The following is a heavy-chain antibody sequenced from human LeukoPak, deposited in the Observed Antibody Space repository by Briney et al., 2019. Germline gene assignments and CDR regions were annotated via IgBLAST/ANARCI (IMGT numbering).Heavy chain of an antibody. D-gene: IGHD2-15*01. J-gene: IGHJ6*03. CDR2: IYTSGST. V-gene: IGHV4-4*07. Sequence: PSETLSLTCTVAGGSISSYYWSWIRQPAGKGLEWIGRIYTSGSTNYNPSLKSRATMSVDTSKNQFSLKLSSVTAADTAVYYCAREDYCSGGSCYNAFGYYYYMDVWGKGTTVTISS. CDR1: GGSISSYY. CDR3: AREDYCSGGSCYNAFGYYYYMDV.